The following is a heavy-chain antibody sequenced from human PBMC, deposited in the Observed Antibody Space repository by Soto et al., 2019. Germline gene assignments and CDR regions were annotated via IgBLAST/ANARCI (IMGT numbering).Heavy chain of an antibody. Sequence: APAEVSCKASGGTFKRYSISWVRQAPGKRVEWMGGITPIFGTPNYAQKFQGRVTITADESTSTAYMELSSLRSEDTAVYYCAGSFFDSSGYYYDEDYSYSVMDVWGQGTTVTVS. CDR3: AGSFFDSSGYYYDEDYSYSVMDV. CDR1: GGTFKRYS. CDR2: ITPIFGTP. D-gene: IGHD3-22*01. V-gene: IGHV1-69*13. J-gene: IGHJ6*02.